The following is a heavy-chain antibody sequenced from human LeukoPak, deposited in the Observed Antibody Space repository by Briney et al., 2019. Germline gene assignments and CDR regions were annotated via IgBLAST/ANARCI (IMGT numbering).Heavy chain of an antibody. V-gene: IGHV3-23*01. Sequence: AGGSLRLSCTASGFTFSSYTMTWVRQAPGKGLEWVSVISDGGGITYYADSVKGRFTISRDNSKNTLYLQMNSLRAEDTAVYYCAKDQTGSAPIRLRRTVNWFDSWGQGTLVTVSS. D-gene: IGHD4-17*01. J-gene: IGHJ5*01. CDR3: AKDQTGSAPIRLRRTVNWFDS. CDR2: ISDGGGIT. CDR1: GFTFSSYT.